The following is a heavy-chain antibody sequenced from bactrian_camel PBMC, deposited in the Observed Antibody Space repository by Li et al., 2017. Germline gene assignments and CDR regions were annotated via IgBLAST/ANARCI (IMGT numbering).Heavy chain of an antibody. CDR3: ASDDWPRPWCDAIPAEYNF. Sequence: QLVESGGGSVQAGGSLRLSCAASGYTSDRSTCLGWFRQAPGKEREGLATIYTPGGYTQYADSVKGRFTISHDNAKKTLYLQMSSLEPEDTAMYYCASDDWPRPWCDAIPAEYNFWGQGTQVTVS. J-gene: IGHJ4*01. CDR1: GYTSDRSTC. D-gene: IGHD1*01. V-gene: IGHV3S28*01. CDR2: IYTPGGYT.